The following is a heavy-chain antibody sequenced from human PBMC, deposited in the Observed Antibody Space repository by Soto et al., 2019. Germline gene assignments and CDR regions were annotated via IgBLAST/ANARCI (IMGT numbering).Heavy chain of an antibody. CDR3: ARDSPIGSTFSGYDAIDS. V-gene: IGHV1-69*04. CDR1: GGTFSTST. J-gene: IGHJ4*02. D-gene: IGHD5-12*01. CDR2: TIPLLNVA. Sequence: SVKVSCKASGGTFSTSTFTWLRQAPGQGLEWMGRTIPLLNVADYAQDFQGRLTITADKSTNTTYMELTSLTSKDTAVYFCARDSPIGSTFSGYDAIDSWGQGTLVTVSS.